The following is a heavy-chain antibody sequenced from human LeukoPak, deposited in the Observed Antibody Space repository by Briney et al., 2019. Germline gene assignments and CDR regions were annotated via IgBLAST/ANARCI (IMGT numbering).Heavy chain of an antibody. V-gene: IGHV3-21*01. Sequence: GGSLRLACAASGFTFSSYSMNWVRQAPGKGLEWVSSISSSSSYIYYADSVKGRFTISRDNAKNSLYLQMNSLRAEDTAVYYCARDVWELWIDPWGQGTLVTVSS. J-gene: IGHJ5*02. CDR1: GFTFSSYS. CDR3: ARDVWELWIDP. CDR2: ISSSSSYI. D-gene: IGHD1-7*01.